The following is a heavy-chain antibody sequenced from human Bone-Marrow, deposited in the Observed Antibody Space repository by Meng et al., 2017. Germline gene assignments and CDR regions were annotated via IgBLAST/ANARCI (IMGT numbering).Heavy chain of an antibody. D-gene: IGHD1/OR15-1a*01. Sequence: HPQLHESGPGLVKPSETLSLTCSVSGYSISSSDSYWGWIRQSPGKGLEWIGGIGHSGFTYYAPSLESRVTVSVDTSRSQFSLELTSVTAADTAVYYCVRSRAWVRTGFDPWGQGTLVTVSS. CDR2: IGHSGFT. V-gene: IGHV4-39*01. J-gene: IGHJ5*02. CDR3: VRSRAWVRTGFDP. CDR1: GYSISSSDSY.